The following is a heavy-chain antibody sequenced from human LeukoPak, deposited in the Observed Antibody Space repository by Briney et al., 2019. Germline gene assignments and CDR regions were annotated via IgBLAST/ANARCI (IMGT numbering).Heavy chain of an antibody. CDR3: SRGGYGDYTTCFDP. J-gene: IGHJ5*02. V-gene: IGHV3-33*01. D-gene: IGHD4-17*01. Sequence: GGSLRLSCAASGFTFSSFAMHWVRQAPGKGLEWVADIWYNGSNKYYAESVKGRFTISRDNSKNMLYLQLNSLRAEDTAVYYCSRGGYGDYTTCFDPWGQGTLSSSPQ. CDR2: IWYNGSNK. CDR1: GFTFSSFA.